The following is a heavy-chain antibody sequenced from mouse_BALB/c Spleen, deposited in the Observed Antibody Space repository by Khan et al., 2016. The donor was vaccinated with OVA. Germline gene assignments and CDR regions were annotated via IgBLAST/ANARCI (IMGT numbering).Heavy chain of an antibody. J-gene: IGHJ4*01. CDR3: ARQPYYHYNIMDY. Sequence: VKLEESGPDLVAPSQSLSITCTFSGFSLTNYGVHWVRQPPGKGLEWLVVIWNDGSTTYNSALKSRLTVSKNNSKSQVFLKMNSLQTDDTAMNFVARQPYYHYNIMDYWGQGTSVTVSS. D-gene: IGHD2-10*01. CDR1: GFSLTNYG. CDR2: IWNDGST. V-gene: IGHV2-6-2*01.